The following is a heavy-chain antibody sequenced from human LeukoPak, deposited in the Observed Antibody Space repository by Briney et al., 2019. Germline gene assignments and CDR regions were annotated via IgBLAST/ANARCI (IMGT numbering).Heavy chain of an antibody. CDR2: INPNSGGT. J-gene: IGHJ3*02. CDR1: GYTFTGYY. Sequence: APVKVSCKASGYTFTGYYMHWVRQAPGQGLKWMGWINPNSGGTNYAQKFQGRVTMTRDTSISTAYMELSRLRSDDTAVYYCATQGDYGDAFDIWGQGTMVTVSS. V-gene: IGHV1-2*02. D-gene: IGHD4-17*01. CDR3: ATQGDYGDAFDI.